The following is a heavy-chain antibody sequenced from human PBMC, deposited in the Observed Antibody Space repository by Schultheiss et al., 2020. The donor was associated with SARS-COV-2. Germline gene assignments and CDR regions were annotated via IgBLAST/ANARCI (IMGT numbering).Heavy chain of an antibody. CDR3: ARDGGNYYYYGMDV. V-gene: IGHV4-4*07. Sequence: SETLSLTCTVSGGSISSYYWSWIRQPAGKGLEWIGRIYTSGSTNYNPSLKSRVTISADTSKNQFSLNLRSVTATDTAVYYCARDGGNYYYYGMDVWGQGTTVTVSS. CDR2: IYTSGST. J-gene: IGHJ6*02. D-gene: IGHD3-16*01. CDR1: GGSISSYY.